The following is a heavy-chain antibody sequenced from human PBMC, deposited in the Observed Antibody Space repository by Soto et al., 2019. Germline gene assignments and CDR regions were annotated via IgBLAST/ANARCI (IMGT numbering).Heavy chain of an antibody. D-gene: IGHD2-2*01. CDR2: IYWDDDK. J-gene: IGHJ6*04. CDR3: IPSRCGRDSLQTYASHYCHGMDF. Sequence: QITLKESGPTLVKPTQTLTLTCTFPGFSLSTSGVGVGWIRQPPGKALEWLALIYWDDDKRYSPHLRSRITFNKDTSKNLNVPTMTHIDPLNTATHYCIPSRCGRDSLQTYASHYCHGMDFWRKGTTLTLSS. CDR1: GFSLSTSGVG. V-gene: IGHV2-5*02.